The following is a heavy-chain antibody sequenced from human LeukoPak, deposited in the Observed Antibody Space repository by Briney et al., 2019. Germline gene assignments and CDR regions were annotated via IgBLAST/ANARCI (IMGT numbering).Heavy chain of an antibody. CDR2: INPNSGGT. V-gene: IGHV1-2*02. J-gene: IGHJ4*02. CDR3: ARGGLRSSGWYGDY. D-gene: IGHD6-19*01. Sequence: ASVKVSCKASGYTFTGYYMHWVRQAPGQGLEWMGWINPNSGGTNYAQKFQGRVTMTRDTSTCTVYMELSSLRSEDTAVYYCARGGLRSSGWYGDYWGQGTLVTVSS. CDR1: GYTFTGYY.